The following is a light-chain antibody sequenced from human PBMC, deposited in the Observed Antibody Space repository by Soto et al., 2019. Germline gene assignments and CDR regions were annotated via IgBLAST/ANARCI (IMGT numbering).Light chain of an antibody. J-gene: IGKJ2*01. V-gene: IGKV1-39*01. CDR1: QSISRN. CDR2: AAR. Sequence: DIPLTQSPSSLSPSVGDRITLSCRASQSISRNLNWYQQMPGKAPSLLIYAARDLQSGVPGRFSGSGSGTDFNLTIISLQPEDLSTYYCQQSHSTPYTFGQGTKLEI. CDR3: QQSHSTPYT.